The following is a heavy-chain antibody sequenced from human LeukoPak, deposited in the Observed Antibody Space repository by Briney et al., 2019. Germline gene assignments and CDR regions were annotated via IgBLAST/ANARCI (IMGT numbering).Heavy chain of an antibody. CDR1: GGTFSSYA. V-gene: IGHV1-69*05. CDR2: IIPIFDAT. Sequence: ASVKVSCKASGGTFSSYAFSWVRQAPGQGGEWMGGIIPIFDATNYAQKFQGRVTITTDESTSTAYMELSSLRSEDTAVYYCARDLKYSSAPDVDKTFDPWGQGTLVTVSS. D-gene: IGHD6-25*01. J-gene: IGHJ5*02. CDR3: ARDLKYSSAPDVDKTFDP.